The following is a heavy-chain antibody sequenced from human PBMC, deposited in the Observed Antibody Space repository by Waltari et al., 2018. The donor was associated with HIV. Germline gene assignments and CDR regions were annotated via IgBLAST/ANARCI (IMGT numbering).Heavy chain of an antibody. CDR1: DFTFNTYW. D-gene: IGHD3-22*01. Sequence: EVQLVESGGGLVQPGGPLGLPCPALDFTFNTYWLTWVRQAPGKGLEWVANIKQDESEKYYVDSVKGRFTISRDNAKNSLFLQMNSLRAEDTAVYYCAREALYDSSGYYFDYWGQGTLVTVSS. J-gene: IGHJ4*02. CDR2: IKQDESEK. V-gene: IGHV3-7*01. CDR3: AREALYDSSGYYFDY.